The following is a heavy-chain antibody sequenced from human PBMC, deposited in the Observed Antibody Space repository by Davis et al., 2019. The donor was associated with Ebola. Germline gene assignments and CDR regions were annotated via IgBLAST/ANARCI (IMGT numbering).Heavy chain of an antibody. CDR1: GYGFANYW. CDR2: IYAGDSDT. CDR3: ARQESLYGWIDH. D-gene: IGHD3-10*01. Sequence: GESLKIPCHGSGYGFANYWIACVRQTPGKGLEWMGVIYAGDSDTRYSPSFEGQVTISVDRSITTAYLQWSSLKASDTATYYCARQESLYGWIDHWGQGTLVTVSS. J-gene: IGHJ4*02. V-gene: IGHV5-51*01.